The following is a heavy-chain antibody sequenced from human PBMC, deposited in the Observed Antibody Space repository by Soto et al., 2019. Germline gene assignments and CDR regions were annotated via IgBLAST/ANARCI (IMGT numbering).Heavy chain of an antibody. Sequence: GESLKISGNGSGYSFTSYLISWVRQMPGKGLEWMGRIDPSDSYTNYSPSFQGHVTISADKSISTAYLQWSSLKASDTAMYYCARFRGIAAAGNRYYYYYGMDVWGQGTTVTVSS. D-gene: IGHD6-13*01. CDR1: GYSFTSYL. J-gene: IGHJ6*02. CDR3: ARFRGIAAAGNRYYYYYGMDV. V-gene: IGHV5-10-1*01. CDR2: IDPSDSYT.